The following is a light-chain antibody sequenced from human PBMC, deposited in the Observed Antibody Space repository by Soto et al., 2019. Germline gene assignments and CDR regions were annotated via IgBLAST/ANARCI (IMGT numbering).Light chain of an antibody. CDR3: QQYDILPIT. CDR1: QDINIY. J-gene: IGKJ5*01. V-gene: IGKV1-33*01. Sequence: IQMTQSPSSLFASVGDRVTITCQATQDINIYLNWYQQKPGKAPNLLIYDASNLEIGVPSRFSGSGSGTHFTFTISRLQTEDIGTYYCQQYDILPITFGRGTRLEIK. CDR2: DAS.